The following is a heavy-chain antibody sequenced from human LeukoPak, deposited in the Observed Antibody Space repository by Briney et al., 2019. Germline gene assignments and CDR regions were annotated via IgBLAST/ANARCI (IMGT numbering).Heavy chain of an antibody. Sequence: SETLSLTCTVSGDSITSYYWSWIRQSAEKGLEWIGRIYTTGATNYNPSLKGRVTVSVDTSKNQFFLKLRSVTAADTAVYYCARDVGASNFDSWGQGVQVTVSS. J-gene: IGHJ4*02. V-gene: IGHV4-4*07. CDR2: IYTTGAT. CDR1: GDSITSYY. CDR3: ARDVGASNFDS. D-gene: IGHD1-26*01.